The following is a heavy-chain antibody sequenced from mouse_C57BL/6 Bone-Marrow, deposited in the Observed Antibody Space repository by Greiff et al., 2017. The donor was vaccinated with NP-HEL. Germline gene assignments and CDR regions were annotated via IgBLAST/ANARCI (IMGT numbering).Heavy chain of an antibody. CDR3: ARGYGSSYAWFAY. V-gene: IGHV1-75*01. Sequence: QVQLKESGPELVKPGASVKISCKASSYTFTDYYINWVKQRPGQGLEWIGWIFPGSGSTYYNEKFKGKATLTVDKSSSTAYMLLSSLTSEDSAVYFCARGYGSSYAWFAYWGQGTLVTVSA. CDR1: SYTFTDYY. J-gene: IGHJ3*01. CDR2: IFPGSGST. D-gene: IGHD1-1*01.